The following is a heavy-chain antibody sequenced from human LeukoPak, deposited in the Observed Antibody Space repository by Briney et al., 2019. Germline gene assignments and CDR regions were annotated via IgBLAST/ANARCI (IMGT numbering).Heavy chain of an antibody. V-gene: IGHV3-66*01. CDR3: ASGYYDSSGYYYALDY. CDR2: IYSGGST. CDR1: GFTVSSNY. Sequence: TGRSLRLSCAASGFTVSSNYMSWVRQAPGKGLEWVSVIYSGGSTYYADSVKGRFTVSRDNSKNTLYFQINSLRAEDTAVYYCASGYYDSSGYYYALDYWGQGTLVTVSS. J-gene: IGHJ4*02. D-gene: IGHD3-22*01.